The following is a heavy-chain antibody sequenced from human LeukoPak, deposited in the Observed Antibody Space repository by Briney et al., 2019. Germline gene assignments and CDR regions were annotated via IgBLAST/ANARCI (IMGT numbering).Heavy chain of an antibody. Sequence: ASVKVSCKASGYTFTSYDINWVRQATGQGLEWMGWINPNHGDTNYAQEFQDRVSMTRDTSISTAYMHLSRLRSADTAVYYCARSPHILTGENFDYWGQGTLLTVSS. CDR1: GYTFTSYD. D-gene: IGHD3-9*01. J-gene: IGHJ4*02. CDR2: INPNHGDT. V-gene: IGHV1-2*02. CDR3: ARSPHILTGENFDY.